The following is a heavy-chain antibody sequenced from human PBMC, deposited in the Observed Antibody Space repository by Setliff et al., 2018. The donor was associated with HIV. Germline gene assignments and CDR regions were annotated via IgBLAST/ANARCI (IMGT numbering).Heavy chain of an antibody. J-gene: IGHJ5*02. D-gene: IGHD1-7*01. CDR3: ARDRTLVMGTPPFDP. V-gene: IGHV1-3*01. CDR2: INAYNGDT. CDR1: GFIFADYA. Sequence: ASVKVSCKTSGFIFADYAIHWVRQAPGQRLEWMAWINAYNGDTKYSQRFKDRISVTRDTHTRTVYMELRSLRSEDTSVYYCARDRTLVMGTPPFDPWGQGTLVTVSS.